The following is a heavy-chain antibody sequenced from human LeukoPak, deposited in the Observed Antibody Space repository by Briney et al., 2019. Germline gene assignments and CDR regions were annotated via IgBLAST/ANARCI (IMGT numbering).Heavy chain of an antibody. V-gene: IGHV1-69*01. Sequence: SVKVSCKASGGTFSSYAISWVRQAPGQGLEWMGGIIPIFGTANYAQKFQGRVTITADESTSTAYMELSSLRSEDTAVYYCARDMSGDGYNPVFDYWGQGTLVTVSS. CDR3: ARDMSGDGYNPVFDY. CDR2: IIPIFGTA. CDR1: GGTFSSYA. J-gene: IGHJ4*02. D-gene: IGHD5-24*01.